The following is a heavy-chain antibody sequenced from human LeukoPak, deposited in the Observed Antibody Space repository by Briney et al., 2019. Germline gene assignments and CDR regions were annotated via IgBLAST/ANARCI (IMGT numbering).Heavy chain of an antibody. CDR1: GFTFTSCS. V-gene: IGHV3-23*01. D-gene: IGHD6-19*01. Sequence: GGSLRLSCVASGFTFTSCSMTWVRQAPGKGLEWVSGISASGRSTFYADSVKGRFTISRDNSKNTLYLQMNSLRAEDTAVYYCAKDLSKSSGWYYFDYWGQGTLVTVSS. CDR3: AKDLSKSSGWYYFDY. J-gene: IGHJ4*02. CDR2: ISASGRST.